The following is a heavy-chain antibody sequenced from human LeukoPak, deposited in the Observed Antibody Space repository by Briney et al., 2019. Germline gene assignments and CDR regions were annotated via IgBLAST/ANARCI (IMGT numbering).Heavy chain of an antibody. Sequence: GASVKVSCKASGYTFTSYGISWVRQAPGQGLEWMGWISAYNGNTNYAQKLQGRVTMTTDTSTSTAYMELRSLRSDDTAVYYCARDVITMIVVVFTPPMDVWGQGTTVTVSS. CDR3: ARDVITMIVVVFTPPMDV. CDR1: GYTFTSYG. CDR2: ISAYNGNT. V-gene: IGHV1-18*01. D-gene: IGHD3-22*01. J-gene: IGHJ6*02.